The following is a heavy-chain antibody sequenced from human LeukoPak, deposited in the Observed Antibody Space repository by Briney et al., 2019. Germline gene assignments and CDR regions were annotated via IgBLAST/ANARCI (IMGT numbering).Heavy chain of an antibody. J-gene: IGHJ5*02. V-gene: IGHV5-51*01. Sequence: GESLKISCKGSGYSFTTYWIAWVRQMSGKGLEWMGIIYPEDSDTRYSPSFQGQVTISADKSISTAYLQWSSLKASDTAIYYCARGYSASWGYNWLDPWGQGTLVTVSS. CDR1: GYSFTTYW. CDR3: ARGYSASWGYNWLDP. D-gene: IGHD6-13*01. CDR2: IYPEDSDT.